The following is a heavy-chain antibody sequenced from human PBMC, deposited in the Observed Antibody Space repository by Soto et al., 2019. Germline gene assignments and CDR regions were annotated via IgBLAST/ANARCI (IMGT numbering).Heavy chain of an antibody. CDR3: AREPPRTTVTPYGMDV. J-gene: IGHJ6*02. CDR1: GFTFSSYA. V-gene: IGHV3-30-3*01. Sequence: GRSLRLSCAASGFTFSSYAMHWVRQAPGKGLEWVAVISYDGSNKYYADSVKGRFTISRDNSKNTLYLQMNSLRAEDTAVYYCAREPPRTTVTPYGMDVWAQGTTVTVS. D-gene: IGHD4-4*01. CDR2: ISYDGSNK.